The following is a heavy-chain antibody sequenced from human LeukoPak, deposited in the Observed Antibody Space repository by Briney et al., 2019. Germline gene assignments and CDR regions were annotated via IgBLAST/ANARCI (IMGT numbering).Heavy chain of an antibody. CDR1: GGSFSGYY. CDR2: IYYSGST. CDR3: ARAERWLPYDY. Sequence: SETLSLTCAVYGGSFSGYYWSWIRQPPGKGLEWIGYIYYSGSTNYNPSLKSRVTISVDTSKNQFSLKLSSVTAADTAVYYCARAERWLPYDYWGQGTLVTVSS. V-gene: IGHV4-59*01. D-gene: IGHD5-24*01. J-gene: IGHJ4*02.